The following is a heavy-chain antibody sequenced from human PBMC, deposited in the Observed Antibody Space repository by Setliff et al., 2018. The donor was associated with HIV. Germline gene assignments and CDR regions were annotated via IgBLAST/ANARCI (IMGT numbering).Heavy chain of an antibody. Sequence: GGPLRLSCAASGFTFSSHAMHWVRQAPGKGLEYVSSISSDGGNTYYANSVKGRFFISRDSSKSAVYLQMGSLRAEDMSVYYCARGGTYSSGPLDYWGQGILVTVSS. J-gene: IGHJ4*02. CDR1: GFTFSSHA. CDR3: ARGGTYSSGPLDY. D-gene: IGHD3-22*01. V-gene: IGHV3-64*01. CDR2: ISSDGGNT.